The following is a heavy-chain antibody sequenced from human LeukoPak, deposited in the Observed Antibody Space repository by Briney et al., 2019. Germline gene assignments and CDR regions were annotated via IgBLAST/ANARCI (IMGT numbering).Heavy chain of an antibody. D-gene: IGHD3-22*01. CDR1: GFTFTTYA. Sequence: PGGSLRLSCAASGFTFTTYALTWVRQAPGKGLEWVSTITGSDVSTYYADSVKGRFTISRDYSRNTVHLQLNSLRAEDTAIYYCAKGPQLYSGYHPDFWGQGTLVTVSS. CDR2: ITGSDVST. CDR3: AKGPQLYSGYHPDF. J-gene: IGHJ4*02. V-gene: IGHV3-23*01.